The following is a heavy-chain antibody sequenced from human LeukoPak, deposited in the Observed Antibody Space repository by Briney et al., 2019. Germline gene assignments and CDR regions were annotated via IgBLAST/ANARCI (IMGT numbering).Heavy chain of an antibody. V-gene: IGHV4-4*07. CDR2: IYTSGTT. CDR1: GDSISNSY. J-gene: IGHJ4*02. Sequence: SETLSLTCTVSGDSISNSYWSWIRQPAGKGLEWIGRIYTSGTTNYNPSLKSRVTISVDTSKNQFSLKLSSVTAADTAVYYCARQYSTYYFDYWGQGTLVTVSS. CDR3: ARQYSTYYFDY. D-gene: IGHD2-15*01.